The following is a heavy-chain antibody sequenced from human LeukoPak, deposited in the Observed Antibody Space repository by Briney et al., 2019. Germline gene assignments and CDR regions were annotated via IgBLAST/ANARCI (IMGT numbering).Heavy chain of an antibody. J-gene: IGHJ4*02. Sequence: GGSLRLSCAASGFTFSSYWMSWVRQAPGKGLEWVANIKQDGSEKYYVDSVKGRFTISRDNAKNSLYLQMNSLGAEDTAVYYCARAKSDYYDSSGYSDYWGQGTLVTVSS. CDR2: IKQDGSEK. V-gene: IGHV3-7*01. CDR1: GFTFSSYW. CDR3: ARAKSDYYDSSGYSDY. D-gene: IGHD3-22*01.